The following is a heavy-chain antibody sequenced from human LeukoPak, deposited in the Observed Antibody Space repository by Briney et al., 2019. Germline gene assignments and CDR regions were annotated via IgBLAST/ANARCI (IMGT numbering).Heavy chain of an antibody. Sequence: GGSLRLSCAASGFTFSSNYMNWVRQAPGKGLEWVSVVSSGGDTYYADSVRGRFVISRDHSKNPLYLQMNGLRAEDTAVYYCTRCVWDWGQGTLVTVSS. CDR1: GFTFSSNY. J-gene: IGHJ4*02. V-gene: IGHV3-53*01. CDR2: VSSGGDT. D-gene: IGHD1-26*01. CDR3: TRCVWD.